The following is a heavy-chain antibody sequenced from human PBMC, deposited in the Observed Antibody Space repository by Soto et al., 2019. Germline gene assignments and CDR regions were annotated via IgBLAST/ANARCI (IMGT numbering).Heavy chain of an antibody. CDR3: ARVGCGGDCHNAFDI. CDR1: GGSISSGGYY. J-gene: IGHJ3*02. V-gene: IGHV4-31*03. Sequence: QVQLQESGPGLVKPSQTLSLTCTVSGGSISSGGYYWSWIRQHPGKGLEWIGYIYYSGRTYYNPSLKSRVTISVNTSKKQFSLKLSSVTAADTAVYYCARVGCGGDCHNAFDIWGQGTMVTVSS. D-gene: IGHD2-21*02. CDR2: IYYSGRT.